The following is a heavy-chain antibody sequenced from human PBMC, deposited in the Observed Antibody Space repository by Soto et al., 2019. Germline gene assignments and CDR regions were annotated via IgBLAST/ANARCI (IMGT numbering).Heavy chain of an antibody. D-gene: IGHD3-16*01. V-gene: IGHV4-59*08. Sequence: SETLSLTCTVSGASITSYYWSWMRQPPGKGLECIGYIFYSGSTNYNPSLKSRVSISVDTSKNQFSLKLSSVTAADTAVYYCARHNPDGGGYFDYWGQGTLVTVSS. CDR2: IFYSGST. CDR1: GASITSYY. CDR3: ARHNPDGGGYFDY. J-gene: IGHJ4*02.